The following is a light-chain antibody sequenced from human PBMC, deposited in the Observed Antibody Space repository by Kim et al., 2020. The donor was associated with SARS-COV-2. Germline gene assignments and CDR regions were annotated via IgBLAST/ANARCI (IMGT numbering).Light chain of an antibody. CDR2: QDT. Sequence: SYELTQPPSVSVSPGQTASITCSGDKLGDTFACWYQQKPGQSPVVVIYQDTKRPSGIPERFSGANSGNTATLTISGTQALDEADYYCQTWDSSGYVVFGGGTKVTVL. V-gene: IGLV3-1*01. J-gene: IGLJ2*01. CDR3: QTWDSSGYVV. CDR1: KLGDTF.